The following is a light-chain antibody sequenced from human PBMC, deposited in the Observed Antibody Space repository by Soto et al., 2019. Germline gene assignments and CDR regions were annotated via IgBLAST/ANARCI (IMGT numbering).Light chain of an antibody. J-gene: IGKJ2*01. Sequence: EIVMTQSPVTLSMSPGETATLSCRASQSVTTNLAWYQQKPGQAPRLLIYGASTRATGIPARFSGSGSGTEFTLTISSLQSEDSAVYYCQHYDSSPPYTFGQGTKLEIK. V-gene: IGKV3-15*01. CDR1: QSVTTN. CDR3: QHYDSSPPYT. CDR2: GAS.